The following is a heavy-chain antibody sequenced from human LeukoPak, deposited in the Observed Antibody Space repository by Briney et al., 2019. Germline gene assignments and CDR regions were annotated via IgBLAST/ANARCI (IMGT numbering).Heavy chain of an antibody. J-gene: IGHJ4*02. CDR2: ISPNNGDT. CDR3: ARTRGTHISMAYLDS. V-gene: IGHV1-2*02. CDR1: GYTFTGNF. Sequence: ASVKVSCKTSGYTFTGNFMHWVRQAPGQGPEWMGWISPNNGDTNYAQKFQGRVTMTRVTSITTAYMELSSLRSDDTAVYYCARTRGTHISMAYLDSWGQGTLVTVSS. D-gene: IGHD2/OR15-2a*01.